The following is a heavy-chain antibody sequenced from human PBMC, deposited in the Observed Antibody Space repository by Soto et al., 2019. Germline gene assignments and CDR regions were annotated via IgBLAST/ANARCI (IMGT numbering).Heavy chain of an antibody. Sequence: EVQLLESGGGLVQPGGSLRLSCAASGFTFSSYAMSWVRQAPGKGLEWVSAISGSGGSTYYADSVKGRFTISRDNYKNTLYLQMNSLRAEDTAVYYCAKDNAGYSSGSYVHYYYYMDVWGKGTTVTVSS. CDR3: AKDNAGYSSGSYVHYYYYMDV. D-gene: IGHD6-19*01. J-gene: IGHJ6*03. CDR2: ISGSGGST. CDR1: GFTFSSYA. V-gene: IGHV3-23*01.